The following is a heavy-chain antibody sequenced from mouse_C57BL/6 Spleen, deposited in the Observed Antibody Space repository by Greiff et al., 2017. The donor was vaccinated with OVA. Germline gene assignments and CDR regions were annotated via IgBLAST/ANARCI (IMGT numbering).Heavy chain of an antibody. V-gene: IGHV1-26*01. CDR1: GYTFTDYY. D-gene: IGHD1-1*01. CDR3: AILTTVVAKDY. Sequence: EVQLQQSGPELVKPGASVKISCKASGYTFTDYYMNWVKQSHGKSLEWIGDINPNNGGSRYNQKFKGKATLTVDKSSSTAYMALRSLTSEDSTVYYCAILTTVVAKDYWGQGTTLTVSS. CDR2: INPNNGGS. J-gene: IGHJ2*01.